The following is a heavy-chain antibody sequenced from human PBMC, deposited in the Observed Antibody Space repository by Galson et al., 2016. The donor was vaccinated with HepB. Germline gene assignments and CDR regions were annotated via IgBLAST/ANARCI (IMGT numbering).Heavy chain of an antibody. CDR2: INAANGDT. CDR1: GYTFTTYA. V-gene: IGHV1-3*01. D-gene: IGHD5-12*01. J-gene: IGHJ6*02. Sequence: SVKVSCKASGYTFTTYAMYWVRQAPGQRLEWMGWINAANGDTKYSQKLQGRGTITRDTSANTAYMELSSLRSEDTAVYYCARGHIVATVDYYYYGLDVWGQGTLVTVS. CDR3: ARGHIVATVDYYYYGLDV.